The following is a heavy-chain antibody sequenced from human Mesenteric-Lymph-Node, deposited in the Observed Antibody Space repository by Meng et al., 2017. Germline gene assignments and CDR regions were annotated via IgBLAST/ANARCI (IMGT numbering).Heavy chain of an antibody. CDR3: ARDRNYDSSGPFDY. Sequence: QVQFWQLGVEVKKPGASVKVSCKASGYTLTSYAMHWVRQASGQRLEWMGWINAGNGNTKYSQRFQGRVTITRDTSASTAYMELSSLRSEDTAVYYCARDRNYDSSGPFDYWGQGTLVTVSS. CDR1: GYTLTSYA. V-gene: IGHV1-3*01. J-gene: IGHJ4*02. CDR2: INAGNGNT. D-gene: IGHD3-22*01.